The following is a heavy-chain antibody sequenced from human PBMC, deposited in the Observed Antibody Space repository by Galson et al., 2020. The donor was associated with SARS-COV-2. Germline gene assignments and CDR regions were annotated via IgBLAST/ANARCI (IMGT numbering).Heavy chain of an antibody. CDR1: GFTFSTYA. CDR2: IGDNESGDTT. CDR3: VKGHWHDS. J-gene: IGHJ5*01. V-gene: IGHV3-23*01. Sequence: GESLKISCAASGFTFSTYAMTWVRQVPGKGLQWVSVIGDNESGDTTHYADSVKGRFTISRDNSNNTLYLHMNRLRADDTAVYYCVKGHWHDSWGQGVLVTVSS.